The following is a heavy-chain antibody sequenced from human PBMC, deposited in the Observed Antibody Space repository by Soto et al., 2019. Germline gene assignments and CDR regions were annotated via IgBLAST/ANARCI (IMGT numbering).Heavy chain of an antibody. Sequence: QVQLVESGGGVVQPGRSLRLSCVVSGFNFSNYGMHWVRQAPGKGLEWVAVIWLDGDKKYYSDFVKGRFTISRDNSKNTLYLQMNSLRADDTAVYYWARGCSNTKCRFDYWGQGTLVTVSS. J-gene: IGHJ4*02. CDR2: IWLDGDKK. CDR1: GFNFSNYG. V-gene: IGHV3-33*03. D-gene: IGHD2-2*01. CDR3: ARGCSNTKCRFDY.